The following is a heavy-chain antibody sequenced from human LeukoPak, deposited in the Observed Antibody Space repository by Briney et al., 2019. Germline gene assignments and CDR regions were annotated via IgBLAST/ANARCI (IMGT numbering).Heavy chain of an antibody. V-gene: IGHV4-39*01. Sequence: SETLSLTCTVSGGSISSSNYSWGWIRQPPGKGLEWIGNMYYSGNSYYKPSLKSRVTISVDTSKNQFSLKLSSVTAADTAVYYCARLWSYGYFDHWGQGTLVTVSS. D-gene: IGHD5-18*01. CDR1: GGSISSSNYS. CDR2: MYYSGNS. J-gene: IGHJ4*02. CDR3: ARLWSYGYFDH.